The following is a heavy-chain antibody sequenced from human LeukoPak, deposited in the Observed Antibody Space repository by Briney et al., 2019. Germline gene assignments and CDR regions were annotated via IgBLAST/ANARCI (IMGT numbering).Heavy chain of an antibody. CDR3: ARIRYGSGDY. V-gene: IGHV3-7*01. D-gene: IGHD3-10*01. CDR2: IKQDGSGK. CDR1: GFTFSSYW. J-gene: IGHJ4*02. Sequence: PGGSPRLSCAASGFTFSSYWMSWVRQAPGKGLEWAANIKQDGSGKYYVDSVKGRLTISRDNAKNSLYLQMNSLRAEDTAVYYCARIRYGSGDYWGQGTLVTVSS.